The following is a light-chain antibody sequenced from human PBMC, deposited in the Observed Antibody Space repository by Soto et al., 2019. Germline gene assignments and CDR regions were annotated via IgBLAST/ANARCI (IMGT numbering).Light chain of an antibody. Sequence: DIQMTQSPSTLSASVGDRVTITCRASQSISSWLAWYQQKPGKAPKLLIYDASSLESGVPSRFSGSGSGTEFTLTICSLQPDDFATYYCQQYNSYPWTCGQGTKVEIK. CDR2: DAS. CDR1: QSISSW. CDR3: QQYNSYPWT. J-gene: IGKJ1*01. V-gene: IGKV1-5*01.